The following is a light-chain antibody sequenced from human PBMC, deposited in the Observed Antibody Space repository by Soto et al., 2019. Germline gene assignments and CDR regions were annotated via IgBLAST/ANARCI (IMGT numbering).Light chain of an antibody. V-gene: IGKV3-15*01. CDR3: QQYNNWPPWT. CDR1: QSVGSK. CDR2: GAS. J-gene: IGKJ1*01. Sequence: ETVMTQSPGTLSVSLGEGATLSCRASQSVGSKLAWYQQKPGQAPRLLIYGASTRATGVPARFSGSGSGTEFTLTISSLQSEDFAVYYCQQYNNWPPWTFGQGTKVEIK.